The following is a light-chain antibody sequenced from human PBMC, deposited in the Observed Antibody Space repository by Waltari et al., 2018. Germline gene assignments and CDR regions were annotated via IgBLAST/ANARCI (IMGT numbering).Light chain of an antibody. CDR2: LGS. Sequence: DIVMTQSPLSLPVTPGEAASISCSSSQSLLHRNGHNYLDWYLQKQGQSPQLLIYLGSNRASGVPDRFSGSGSGTDFTLKISRVEAEDVGVYYCMQSLQTPLTFGGGTKVEIK. CDR1: QSLLHRNGHNY. J-gene: IGKJ4*01. CDR3: MQSLQTPLT. V-gene: IGKV2-28*01.